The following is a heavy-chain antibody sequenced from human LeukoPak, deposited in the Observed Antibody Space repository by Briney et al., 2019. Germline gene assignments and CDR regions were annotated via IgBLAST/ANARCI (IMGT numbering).Heavy chain of an antibody. CDR2: IIPILGIA. V-gene: IGHV1-69*04. CDR1: GGTFSSYA. D-gene: IGHD5-12*01. CDR3: ARDRQSGYDTLWY. J-gene: IGHJ4*02. Sequence: GASVKVSCKASGGTFSSYAISWVRQAPGQGLEWMGRIIPILGIANYAQKFQGRVTITADKSTSTAYMELSSLRSEDTAVYYCARDRQSGYDTLWYWGQGTLVTVSS.